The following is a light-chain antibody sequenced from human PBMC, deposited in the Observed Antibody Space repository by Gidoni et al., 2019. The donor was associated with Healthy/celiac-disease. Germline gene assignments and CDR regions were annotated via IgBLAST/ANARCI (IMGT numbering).Light chain of an antibody. CDR2: AAS. J-gene: IGKJ1*01. V-gene: IGKV1-39*01. CDR1: QGISSY. Sequence: DIQMTQSPSSLSASVGDRVTITCRASQGISSYLNWYQQKPGKAPTLLIYAASSLQSGVPSRFRGSGSGTDFITTIRSLQLEDFETYYGQQRYSTLMTFGQGTKVEIK. CDR3: QQRYSTLMT.